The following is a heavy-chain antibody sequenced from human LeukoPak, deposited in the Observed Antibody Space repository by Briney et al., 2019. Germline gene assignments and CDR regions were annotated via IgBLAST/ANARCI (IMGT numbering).Heavy chain of an antibody. J-gene: IGHJ4*02. D-gene: IGHD6-19*01. CDR3: AKDPIAVALYYFDY. CDR1: GFTVSSNY. CDR2: IYSGGST. V-gene: IGHV3-53*01. Sequence: GGSLRLSCAASGFTVSSNYMSWVRKAPGKGLEWVSVIYSGGSTYYADSVKGRFTISRDNSKNTLYLQMNSLRAEDTAVYYCAKDPIAVALYYFDYWGQGTLVTVSS.